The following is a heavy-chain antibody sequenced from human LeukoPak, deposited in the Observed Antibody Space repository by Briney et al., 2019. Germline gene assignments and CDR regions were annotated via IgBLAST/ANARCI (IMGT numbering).Heavy chain of an antibody. D-gene: IGHD3-22*01. CDR3: ARWLPYYYYMDV. J-gene: IGHJ6*03. V-gene: IGHV3-21*01. Sequence: GGSLRLSCAASGFTFSSYSMNWVRQAPGKGLEWVSSISSSSSYIYYADSVKGRFTVSRDNAKNSLYLQMNSLRAEDTAVYYCARWLPYYYYMDVWGKGTTATVSS. CDR1: GFTFSSYS. CDR2: ISSSSSYI.